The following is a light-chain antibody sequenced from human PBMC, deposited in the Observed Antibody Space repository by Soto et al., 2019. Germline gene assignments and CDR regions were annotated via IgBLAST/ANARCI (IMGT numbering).Light chain of an antibody. V-gene: IGLV2-14*01. CDR2: DVS. CDR3: SSYTSSSTLVV. CDR1: SSDVGGYNY. J-gene: IGLJ2*01. Sequence: QSALTQPASVSGSLGQSITISCTGTSSDVGGYNYVSWYQQHPGKAPKLMIYDVSNRPSGVSNRFSGSKSGNTASLTISGLQAEDAADYYCSSYTSSSTLVVFGGGTKLTVL.